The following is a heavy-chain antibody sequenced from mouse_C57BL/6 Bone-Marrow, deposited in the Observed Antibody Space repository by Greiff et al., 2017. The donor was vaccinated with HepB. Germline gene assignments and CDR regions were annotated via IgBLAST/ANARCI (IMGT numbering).Heavy chain of an antibody. Sequence: VQLQQSGPELVKPGASVKISCKASGYAFSSSWMNWVKQRPGKGLEWIGRIYPGDGDTNYNGKFKGKATLTADKSSSTAYMQLSSLTSEDSAVYFCARRAYYSNYGGIGAMDYWGQGTSVTVSS. D-gene: IGHD2-5*01. CDR2: IYPGDGDT. J-gene: IGHJ4*01. CDR1: GYAFSSSW. V-gene: IGHV1-82*01. CDR3: ARRAYYSNYGGIGAMDY.